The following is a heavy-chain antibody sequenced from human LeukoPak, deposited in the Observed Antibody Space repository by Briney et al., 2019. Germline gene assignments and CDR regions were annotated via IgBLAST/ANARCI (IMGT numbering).Heavy chain of an antibody. D-gene: IGHD1-1*01. CDR1: GGSISPYY. CDR3: ARESGTGTTGNYYYYMDL. CDR2: IYTSGST. J-gene: IGHJ6*03. V-gene: IGHV4-4*07. Sequence: SETLSLTCTGSGGSISPYYWSWLRQPAGKGLEWIGRIYTSGSTNYNPSLKSRVTMSVDTFKTQFSLKLSSVTAAATAVYYCARESGTGTTGNYYYYMDLWGKGTTVTVSS.